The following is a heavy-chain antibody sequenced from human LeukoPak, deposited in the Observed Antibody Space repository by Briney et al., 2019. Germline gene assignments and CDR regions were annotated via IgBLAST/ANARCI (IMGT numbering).Heavy chain of an antibody. CDR3: ASQRTAGGLALYFDY. V-gene: IGHV1-69*13. CDR1: GGTFSNYA. J-gene: IGHJ4*02. Sequence: GASVKVSCKASGGTFSNYAFSWVRQASGQGLEWMGGIIPIFGAANYAQKLQGRVTITADESTTTAYMELSSLRSEDTAVYYCASQRTAGGLALYFDYWGQGTLVTVSS. D-gene: IGHD1-1*01. CDR2: IIPIFGAA.